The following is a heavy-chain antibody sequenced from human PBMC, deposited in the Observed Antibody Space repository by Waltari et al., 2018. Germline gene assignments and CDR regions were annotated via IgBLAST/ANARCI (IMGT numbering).Heavy chain of an antibody. D-gene: IGHD3-3*01. J-gene: IGHJ6*02. CDR3: ATDTIFGVVIIDYYYYYGMDV. CDR2: INTNTGNP. V-gene: IGHV7-4-1*02. Sequence: TFTSYAMNWVRQAPGQGLEWMGWINTNTGNPTYAQGFTGRFVFSLDTSVSTAYLQISSLKAEDTAVYYCATDTIFGVVIIDYYYYYGMDVWGQGTTVTVSS. CDR1: TFTSYA.